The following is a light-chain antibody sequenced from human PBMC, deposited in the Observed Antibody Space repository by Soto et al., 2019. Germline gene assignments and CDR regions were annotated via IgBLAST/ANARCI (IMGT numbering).Light chain of an antibody. J-gene: IGKJ1*01. CDR3: QNFGASPQT. CDR2: KAS. Sequence: DIQMTQSPSTLSGSVGDRVTITCRASQTISSWLAWYQQKPGKAPKLLIYKASTLKSGVPSRFSGSGSGTEFTLTISSLQPDDFAVYYCQNFGASPQTFGQGTKVDIK. V-gene: IGKV1-5*03. CDR1: QTISSW.